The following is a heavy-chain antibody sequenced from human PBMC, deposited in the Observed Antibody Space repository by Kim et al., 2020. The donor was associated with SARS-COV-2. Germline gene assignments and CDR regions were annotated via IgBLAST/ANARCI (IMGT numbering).Heavy chain of an antibody. Sequence: GGSLRLSCAASGFTFDDYAMHWVRQAPGKGLEWVSGISWNSGSIGYADSVKGRFTISRDNAKNSLYLQMNSLRAEDTALYYCAKAQRWFGELLNAFDIWGQGTMVTVSS. CDR1: GFTFDDYA. CDR2: ISWNSGSI. J-gene: IGHJ3*02. CDR3: AKAQRWFGELLNAFDI. D-gene: IGHD3-10*01. V-gene: IGHV3-9*01.